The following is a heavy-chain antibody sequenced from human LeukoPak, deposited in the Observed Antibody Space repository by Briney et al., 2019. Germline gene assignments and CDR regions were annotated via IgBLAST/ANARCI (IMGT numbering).Heavy chain of an antibody. J-gene: IGHJ4*02. CDR1: GFIFTDYW. Sequence: PGGSLRLSCAASGFIFTDYWMNWVRQAPGKGLEWVAMIKYDGIDKQYLDSVKGRFTISRDNAKNSVYLEMNSLRAEDTAMYYCARNRGWLQFDNWGQGTLVTVSS. D-gene: IGHD5-24*01. CDR3: ARNRGWLQFDN. V-gene: IGHV3-7*01. CDR2: IKYDGIDK.